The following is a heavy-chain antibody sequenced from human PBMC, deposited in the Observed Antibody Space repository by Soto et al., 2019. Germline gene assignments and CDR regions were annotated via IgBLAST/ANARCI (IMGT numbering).Heavy chain of an antibody. CDR1: GFTVSSNY. Sequence: GGSLRLSCAASGFTVSSNYMSWVRQAPGKGLEWVSVIYSGGSTYYADSVKGRFTISRDNSKNTLYLQMNSLRAEDTAVYYCARTELRGAYSYGNDAFDIWGQGTMVTVSS. J-gene: IGHJ3*02. V-gene: IGHV3-53*01. D-gene: IGHD5-18*01. CDR2: IYSGGST. CDR3: ARTELRGAYSYGNDAFDI.